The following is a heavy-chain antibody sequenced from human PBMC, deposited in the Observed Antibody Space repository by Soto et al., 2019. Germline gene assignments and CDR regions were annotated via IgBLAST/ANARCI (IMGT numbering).Heavy chain of an antibody. Sequence: GGSLRLSCAASGFTFSSYAMHWVRQAPGKGLEWVAVISYDGSNKYYADSVKGRFTISRDNSKNTLYLQMNSLRAEDTAVYYCARAQVTMIVVDITYWGQGTLVTVSS. D-gene: IGHD3-22*01. CDR1: GFTFSSYA. CDR3: ARAQVTMIVVDITY. CDR2: ISYDGSNK. J-gene: IGHJ4*02. V-gene: IGHV3-30-3*01.